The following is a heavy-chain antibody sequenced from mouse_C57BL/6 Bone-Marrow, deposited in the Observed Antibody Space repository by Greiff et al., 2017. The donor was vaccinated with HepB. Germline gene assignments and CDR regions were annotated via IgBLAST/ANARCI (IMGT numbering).Heavy chain of an antibody. V-gene: IGHV5-6*01. CDR1: GGTFSSYG. CDR2: SSSGGSYT. J-gene: IGHJ3*01. CDR3: ATGTVFAY. D-gene: IGHD4-1*01. Sequence: VQLKEAGGDGGKPGGALKLSCAAAGGTFSSYGMSGGRQTPDKRLEWGATSSSGGSYTYYPDSVKGRFTISRDNAKNTLYLQMSSLKSEDTAMYYCATGTVFAYWGQGTLVTVSA.